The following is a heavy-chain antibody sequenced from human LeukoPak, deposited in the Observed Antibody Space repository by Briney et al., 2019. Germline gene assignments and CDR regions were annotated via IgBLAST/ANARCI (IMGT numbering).Heavy chain of an antibody. CDR2: IYYSGST. J-gene: IGHJ2*01. CDR1: GGSISSYY. D-gene: IGHD1-26*01. CDR3: TRTRGVGATGNYWYFDL. Sequence: SETLSLTCTVSGGSISSYYWSWIRQPPGKGLEWIGYIYYSGSTNYNPSLKSRVTISVDTSKNQFSLKLSSVTAADTAVYYCTRTRGVGATGNYWYFDLWGRGTLVTVSS. V-gene: IGHV4-59*08.